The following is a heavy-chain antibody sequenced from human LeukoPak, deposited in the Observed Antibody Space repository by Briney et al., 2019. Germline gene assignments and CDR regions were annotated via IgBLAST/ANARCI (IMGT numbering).Heavy chain of an antibody. Sequence: GGSLRLSCAASGFTFGSYEMNWVRQAPGKGLEWVSYISSSGSTINYADSVEGRFTISRDNAKNSLYLQMNSLRAGDTAVYYCARDLLIHDSSSYPGYWGQGTLVTVSS. CDR3: ARDLLIHDSSSYPGY. D-gene: IGHD3-22*01. J-gene: IGHJ4*02. CDR1: GFTFGSYE. V-gene: IGHV3-48*03. CDR2: ISSSGSTI.